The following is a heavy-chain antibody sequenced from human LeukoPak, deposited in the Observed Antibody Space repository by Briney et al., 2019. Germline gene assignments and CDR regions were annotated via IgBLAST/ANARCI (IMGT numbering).Heavy chain of an antibody. J-gene: IGHJ4*02. V-gene: IGHV3-23*01. CDR3: AKGPVVYYYDSSGYYEEAPLDY. CDR1: GFTFSSYA. Sequence: GGSLRLSCAASGFTFSSYAMSWVRQAPGKGLDWVSAISGIGGSTYYASSVKGRFTISRDNSKNTIHLQMNRLRGDATAVYYCAKGPVVYYYDSSGYYEEAPLDYWGQGTLVTVSS. CDR2: ISGIGGST. D-gene: IGHD3-22*01.